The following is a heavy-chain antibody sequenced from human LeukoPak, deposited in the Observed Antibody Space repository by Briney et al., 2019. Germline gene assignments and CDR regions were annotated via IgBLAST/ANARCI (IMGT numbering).Heavy chain of an antibody. V-gene: IGHV4-39*07. CDR3: AGLVGRYSSGLYYYYFDY. J-gene: IGHJ4*02. D-gene: IGHD3-22*01. CDR2: MYLSGTT. Sequence: SETLSLTCTVSGGSISSRSYNWGWIRQPPGKGLEWIGEMYLSGTTHSNPSVKSRVTISIDKSKNQFFLNLSSVTAADTAVYYCAGLVGRYSSGLYYYYFDYWGQGTLVTVSS. CDR1: GGSISSRSYN.